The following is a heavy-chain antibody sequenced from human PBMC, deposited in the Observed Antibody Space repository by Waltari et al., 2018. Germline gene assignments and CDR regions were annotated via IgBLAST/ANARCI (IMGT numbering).Heavy chain of an antibody. CDR2: IIPIFGTA. J-gene: IGHJ3*02. CDR1: GGTFSSYA. D-gene: IGHD3-3*01. V-gene: IGHV1-69*12. Sequence: QVQLVQSGAEVKKPGSSVKVSCKASGGTFSSYAISWVRQAPGQGLEWMGGIIPIFGTANYAQKCQGRVTSTADESTSTAYMELSSLRSEDTAVYYCAREAYDFWSGYYLRAFDIWGQGTMVTVSS. CDR3: AREAYDFWSGYYLRAFDI.